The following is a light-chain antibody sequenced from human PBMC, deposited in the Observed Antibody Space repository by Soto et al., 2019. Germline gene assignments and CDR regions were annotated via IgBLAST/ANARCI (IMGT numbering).Light chain of an antibody. CDR2: DAS. J-gene: IGKJ2*01. CDR3: QQYNSDWYT. CDR1: QSISSW. V-gene: IGKV1-5*01. Sequence: DIQMTQFPSTLSASIGDRVTITCRASQSISSWLAWYQQKPGKAPKLLIYDASTLESGVPSRFSGRGSGTESTLTIGSLQPEDFATESCQQYNSDWYTFGQGTKLEIK.